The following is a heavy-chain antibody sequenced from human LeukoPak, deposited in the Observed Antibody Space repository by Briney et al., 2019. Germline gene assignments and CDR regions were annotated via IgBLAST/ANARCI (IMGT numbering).Heavy chain of an antibody. CDR2: IYYSGST. Sequence: SETLSLTCTVSGGSISSYYWSWIRQPPGKGLEWIGYIYYSGSTNYNPSLKSRVTISVDTSKNQFSLKLSSVTAADTAVYYCARRTPYPMVRGDYYGMDVWGQGTTVTVSS. V-gene: IGHV4-59*01. CDR3: ARRTPYPMVRGDYYGMDV. D-gene: IGHD3-10*01. J-gene: IGHJ6*02. CDR1: GGSISSYY.